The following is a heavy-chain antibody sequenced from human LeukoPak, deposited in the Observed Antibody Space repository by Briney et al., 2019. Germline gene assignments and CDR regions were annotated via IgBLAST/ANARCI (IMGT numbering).Heavy chain of an antibody. D-gene: IGHD1-1*01. CDR1: GGSISSSSYY. Sequence: SETLSLTCTVSGGSISSSSYYWGWIRQPPGKGLEWIGSIYYSGSTYYNPSLKSRVTISVDTSKNQFSLKLSSVTAADTAVYYCARHWSPSLEPAPNFDYWGQGTLVTVS. J-gene: IGHJ4*02. CDR3: ARHWSPSLEPAPNFDY. V-gene: IGHV4-39*01. CDR2: IYYSGST.